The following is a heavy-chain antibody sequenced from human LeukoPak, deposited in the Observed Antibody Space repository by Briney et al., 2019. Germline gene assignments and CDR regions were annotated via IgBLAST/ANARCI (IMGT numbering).Heavy chain of an antibody. V-gene: IGHV1-69*06. CDR2: IIPIFGTA. CDR1: GGTFSSYA. D-gene: IGHD3-3*01. Sequence: PEASVKVSCKASGGTFSSYAISWVRQAPGQGLEWMGGIIPIFGTANYAQKFQGRVTITADKSTSTAYMELSSLRSEDTAVYYCARDPDIYDFWSGSEDAFDIWGQGTMVTVSS. CDR3: ARDPDIYDFWSGSEDAFDI. J-gene: IGHJ3*02.